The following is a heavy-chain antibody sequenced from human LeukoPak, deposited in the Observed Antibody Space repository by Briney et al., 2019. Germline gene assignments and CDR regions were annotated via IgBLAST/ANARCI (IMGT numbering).Heavy chain of an antibody. J-gene: IGHJ4*02. Sequence: GGSLRLSCAASGFTFSSYAMSWVRQAPGKGLEWVSAISGSGGSTYYADSVKGRFTISRDNSKNTLYLQMNSLRAEDTAVYYCAKVVRYSSSWYPLDYWGQGTLVTVSS. CDR2: ISGSGGST. CDR1: GFTFSSYA. V-gene: IGHV3-23*01. CDR3: AKVVRYSSSWYPLDY. D-gene: IGHD6-13*01.